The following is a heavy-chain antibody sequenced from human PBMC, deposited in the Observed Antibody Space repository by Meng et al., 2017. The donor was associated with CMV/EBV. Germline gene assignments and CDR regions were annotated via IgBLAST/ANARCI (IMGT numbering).Heavy chain of an antibody. V-gene: IGHV2-70D*14. CDR1: GFSLSTTGMR. CDR2: IDWDDDK. CDR3: ARYNSRGMDV. Sequence: SGPTLVKPTQTLTLTGTFSGFSLSTTGMRVTWIRQPPGKALEWLARIDWDDDKFYSTSLKTRLTISKDTSKNQVVLTMTNMDPVDTGTYYCARYNSRGMDVWGQGTTVTVSS. J-gene: IGHJ6*02. D-gene: IGHD1-1*01.